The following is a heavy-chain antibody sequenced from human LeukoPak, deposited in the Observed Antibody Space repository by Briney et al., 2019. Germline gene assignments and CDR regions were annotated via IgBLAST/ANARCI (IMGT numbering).Heavy chain of an antibody. J-gene: IGHJ5*02. CDR1: GGSLSRSY. CDR2: MDSSGST. Sequence: SDTLSLTCTVAGGSLSRSYWNWMRQPPGKGLEWIGNMDSSGSTKYNPSLRSRVTMSIDTYRNLCSLKLRPVTAADTATYYCTRGYYDPFDRWGQGTLVTVSS. CDR3: TRGYYDPFDR. D-gene: IGHD3-22*01. V-gene: IGHV4-59*07.